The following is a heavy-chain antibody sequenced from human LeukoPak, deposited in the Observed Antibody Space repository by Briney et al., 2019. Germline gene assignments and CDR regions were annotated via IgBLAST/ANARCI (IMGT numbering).Heavy chain of an antibody. J-gene: IGHJ4*02. Sequence: GGSLRLSCAASGFSFSGYWMTWVRQAPGKGLEWVANIKEDGSEKYYADFVEGRFTISRDNAKNSLDLQMNSLRAEDTAVYYCVRRGSTDYWGQGTLVTVSS. CDR2: IKEDGSEK. CDR3: VRRGSTDY. CDR1: GFSFSGYW. V-gene: IGHV3-7*03. D-gene: IGHD2/OR15-2a*01.